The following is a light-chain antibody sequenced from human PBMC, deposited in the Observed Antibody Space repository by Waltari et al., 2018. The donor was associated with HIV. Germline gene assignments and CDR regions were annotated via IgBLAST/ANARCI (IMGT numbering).Light chain of an antibody. J-gene: IGLJ2*01. CDR1: SSNIGRTS. CDR3: ASWEDSLNGVV. Sequence: QSVLTQPPSASGTPGQRVTMSCSGSSSNIGRTSVNWYQQLPGTAPKLLIYSDNQRPFWVPDRFSGAKSGTSGSLAISGLQSEDEAVYYCASWEDSLNGVVFGGGTKLTVL. CDR2: SDN. V-gene: IGLV1-44*01.